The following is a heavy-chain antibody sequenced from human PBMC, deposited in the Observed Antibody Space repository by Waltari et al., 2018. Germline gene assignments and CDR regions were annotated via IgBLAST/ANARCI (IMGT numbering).Heavy chain of an antibody. CDR1: GGSVSSGSYY. J-gene: IGHJ5*02. CDR3: ARDMGAVTIFGVVISAYNWFDP. V-gene: IGHV4-61*01. Sequence: QVQLQESGPGLVKPSETLSLTCTVSGGSVSSGSYYWSWIRQPPGKGLGWIGYIYYSGRTNYNPSLKGRVTISVDTAKNQFSRKLSSVTAADTAVYYCARDMGAVTIFGVVISAYNWFDPWGQGTLVTASS. D-gene: IGHD3-3*01. CDR2: IYYSGRT.